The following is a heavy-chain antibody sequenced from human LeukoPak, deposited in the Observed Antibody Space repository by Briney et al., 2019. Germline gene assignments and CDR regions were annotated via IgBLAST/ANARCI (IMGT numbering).Heavy chain of an antibody. V-gene: IGHV4-59*12. J-gene: IGHJ4*02. CDR2: IYYSGST. CDR3: ARDSGSYSFDY. Sequence: SETLSLTCTVSGGSISSYYWSWIRQPPGKGLEWIGYIYYSGSTNYNPSLKSRVTISVDTSKNQFSLKLSSVTAADTAVYYCARDSGSYSFDYWGQGTLVTVSS. CDR1: GGSISSYY. D-gene: IGHD1-26*01.